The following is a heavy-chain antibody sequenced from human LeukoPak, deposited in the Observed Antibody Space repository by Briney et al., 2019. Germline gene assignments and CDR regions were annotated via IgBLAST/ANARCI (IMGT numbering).Heavy chain of an antibody. D-gene: IGHD5-18*01. Sequence: PGGSLRLSCVASGFTVSSNYMSWVRQAPGKGLEWVSVIYSSVSTYYADSVKGRFTIYRDNSKNTLYLQMNSLRAEDTAVYYCAKVGYSYGRVGYMDVWGKGTTVTISS. CDR1: GFTVSSNY. CDR3: AKVGYSYGRVGYMDV. CDR2: IYSSVST. J-gene: IGHJ6*03. V-gene: IGHV3-66*01.